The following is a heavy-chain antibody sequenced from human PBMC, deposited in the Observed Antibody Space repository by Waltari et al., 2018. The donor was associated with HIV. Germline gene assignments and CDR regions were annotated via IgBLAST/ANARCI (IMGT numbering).Heavy chain of an antibody. J-gene: IGHJ4*02. Sequence: QEPLVASGGGVVQPGESVKLCCAVVGFSLINWFCHWVRQAPGKGREWVEEMALDQRQFDADSVKGRFTVSRDLATNTVSLHLSSLRPDDTAVYYCARGQFAGWLTPPQSLWGQGTLITVSS. CDR1: GFSLINWF. CDR2: MALDQRQ. V-gene: IGHV3-30*03. D-gene: IGHD3-16*01. CDR3: ARGQFAGWLTPPQSL.